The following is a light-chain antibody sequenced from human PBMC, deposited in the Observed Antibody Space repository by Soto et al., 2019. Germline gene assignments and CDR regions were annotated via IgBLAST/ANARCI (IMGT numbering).Light chain of an antibody. CDR1: QTISNY. Sequence: DIQRTTSPSSLSASVGDRITMTCRASQTISNYLAWYQQKPGKVPKLLIYAGNTLHSGVPSRFSGSGSGTDFTLTISSLQPEDVATYYCQKSNYAPWKCGQGTTGDIK. CDR2: AGN. CDR3: QKSNYAPWK. J-gene: IGKJ1*01. V-gene: IGKV1-27*01.